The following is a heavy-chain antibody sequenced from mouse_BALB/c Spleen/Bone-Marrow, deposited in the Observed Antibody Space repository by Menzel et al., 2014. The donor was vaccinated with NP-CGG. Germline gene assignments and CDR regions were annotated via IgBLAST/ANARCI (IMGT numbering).Heavy chain of an antibody. J-gene: IGHJ3*01. CDR3: ARDVGYGNYFVY. D-gene: IGHD2-10*02. CDR2: SRNKAKHYTT. CDR1: GFTFRDFY. V-gene: IGHV7-1*02. Sequence: EVQGVESGGGLVQPGDSLRLSCATSGFTFRDFYMEWVRQPPGKRLEWIAASRNKAKHYTTEYSASVKGRFIVSRDTSQGILYLQMNALRAEDTAIYYCARDVGYGNYFVYWGQGTLVTVSA.